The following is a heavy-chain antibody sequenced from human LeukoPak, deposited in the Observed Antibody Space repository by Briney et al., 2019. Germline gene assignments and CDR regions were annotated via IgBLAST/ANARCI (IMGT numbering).Heavy chain of an antibody. V-gene: IGHV4-4*07. J-gene: IGHJ4*02. CDR1: GGSISSYY. Sequence: SETLSLTCTVSGGSISSYYWSWIRQPAGKGLEWIGRIYTSGSTYYNPSLKSRVTISVDTSKNQFSLKLSSVTAADTAVYYCARGIAAAVLDYWGQGTLVTVSS. CDR3: ARGIAAAVLDY. D-gene: IGHD6-13*01. CDR2: IYTSGST.